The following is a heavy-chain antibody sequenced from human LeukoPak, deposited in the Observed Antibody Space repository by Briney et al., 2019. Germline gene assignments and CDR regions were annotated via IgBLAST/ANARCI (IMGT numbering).Heavy chain of an antibody. CDR1: GYTFTSYY. D-gene: IGHD3-3*01. CDR3: ARATRSITIFGVVISGADHEGKRDFFDY. V-gene: IGHV1-46*01. J-gene: IGHJ4*02. Sequence: ASVKVSCKASGYTFTSYYMHWVRQAPGQGLEWMGIINPSGGSTNYAQTFQGRVTMTRDISTSTVYIELSSLRSEDTAVYYCARATRSITIFGVVISGADHEGKRDFFDYWGQGTLVTVSS. CDR2: INPSGGST.